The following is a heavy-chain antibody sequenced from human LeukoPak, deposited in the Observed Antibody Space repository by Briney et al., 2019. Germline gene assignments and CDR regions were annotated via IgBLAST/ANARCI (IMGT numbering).Heavy chain of an antibody. D-gene: IGHD3-10*01. Sequence: ASVKVSRKASEYTFTSYYMHWVRQAPGQGLEWMGWINPNSGGTSYAQKLQGRVTMTRDTSISTAYMELSRLRSDDTAVYYCARNSRRITMVRGVNGMFYDWGQGTLVTVSS. CDR3: ARNSRRITMVRGVNGMFYD. CDR1: EYTFTSYY. CDR2: INPNSGGT. J-gene: IGHJ4*02. V-gene: IGHV1-2*02.